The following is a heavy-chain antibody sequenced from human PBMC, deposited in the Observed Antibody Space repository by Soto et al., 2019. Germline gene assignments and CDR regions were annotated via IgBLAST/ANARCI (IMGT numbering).Heavy chain of an antibody. V-gene: IGHV3-13*01. J-gene: IGHJ6*01. Sequence: EVQLVESGGGLVHPGGSLRLSCAASGFTFSSYDMHWVRQATGKGLEWVSAIGTAGDTYYPDSVKGRFTISRENAKNYLYPQMNSMRAEDTAVYYCARVGGPATDVVAAPTVRHYYYDMDVWGQGTTVTVSS. D-gene: IGHD2-2*01. CDR3: ARVGGPATDVVAAPTVRHYYYDMDV. CDR1: GFTFSSYD. CDR2: IGTAGDT.